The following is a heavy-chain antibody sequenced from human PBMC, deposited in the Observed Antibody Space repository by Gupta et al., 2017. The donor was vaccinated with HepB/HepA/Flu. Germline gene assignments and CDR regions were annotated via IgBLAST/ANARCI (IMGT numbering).Heavy chain of an antibody. V-gene: IGHV4-34*01. Sequence: GSTNYNPSLKSRVTISVDTSKNQFSLKLSSVTAADTAVYYCARGPKRITIFGVVIISSLDYWGQGTLVTVSS. CDR3: ARGPKRITIFGVVIISSLDY. CDR2: GST. D-gene: IGHD3-3*01. J-gene: IGHJ4*02.